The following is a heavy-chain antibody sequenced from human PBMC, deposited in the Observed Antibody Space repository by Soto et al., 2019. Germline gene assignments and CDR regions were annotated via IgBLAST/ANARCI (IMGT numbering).Heavy chain of an antibody. CDR2: IGTAGDT. Sequence: EVQLVESGGGLVQPGGSLRLSCAASGFTFSSYDMHWVRQATGKGLEWVSAIGTAGDTYYPGSVKGRFTISRENAKISLYLQMNSLRAGDTAVYYCARALLWFGDDYYYGMDVWGQGTTVTVSS. CDR1: GFTFSSYD. J-gene: IGHJ6*02. D-gene: IGHD3-10*01. CDR3: ARALLWFGDDYYYGMDV. V-gene: IGHV3-13*04.